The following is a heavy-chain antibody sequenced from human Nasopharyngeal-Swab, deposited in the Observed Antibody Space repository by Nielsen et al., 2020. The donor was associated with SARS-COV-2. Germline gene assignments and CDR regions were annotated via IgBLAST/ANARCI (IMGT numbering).Heavy chain of an antibody. Sequence: REAPGKGLEWIGEINHSGSTNYNPSLKSRVTISVDTSKNQFSLKLSSVTAADTAVYYCARDRFSSGKDPWGQGTLVTVSS. CDR2: INHSGST. D-gene: IGHD3-22*01. J-gene: IGHJ5*02. CDR3: ARDRFSSGKDP. V-gene: IGHV4-34*01.